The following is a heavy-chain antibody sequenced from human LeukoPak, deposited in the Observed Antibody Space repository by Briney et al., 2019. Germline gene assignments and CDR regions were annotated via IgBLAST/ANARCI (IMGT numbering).Heavy chain of an antibody. CDR1: GFTFSSYS. J-gene: IGHJ4*02. CDR2: ISTSSSYI. V-gene: IGHV3-21*01. CDR3: ARDYDGDYTANFDY. D-gene: IGHD3-3*01. Sequence: GGSLRLSCAASGFTFSSYSMNWVRQAPGKGLEWVSSISTSSSYIYYADSVKGRFTISRDNAKNSLYLQMNSLRAEDTAVYYCARDYDGDYTANFDYWGQGTLVTVSS.